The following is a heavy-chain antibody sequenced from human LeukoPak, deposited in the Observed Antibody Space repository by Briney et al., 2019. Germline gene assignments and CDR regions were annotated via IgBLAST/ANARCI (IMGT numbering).Heavy chain of an antibody. V-gene: IGHV3-48*03. Sequence: GGSLRLSCAASGFTLSSYEMNWVRQAPGKGLEWVSYISSSGSTIYYADSVKGRFTISRDNAKNSLYLQMNSLRAEDTAVYYCARDANCSGGSCYGPDAFDIWGQGTMVTVSS. CDR1: GFTLSSYE. CDR3: ARDANCSGGSCYGPDAFDI. J-gene: IGHJ3*02. D-gene: IGHD2-15*01. CDR2: ISSSGSTI.